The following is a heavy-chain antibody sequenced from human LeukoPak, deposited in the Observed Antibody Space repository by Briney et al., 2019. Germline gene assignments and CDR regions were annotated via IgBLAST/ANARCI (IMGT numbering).Heavy chain of an antibody. CDR3: ARGVGEAGTWWFDP. D-gene: IGHD6-19*01. CDR1: GESVSSNSAA. CDR2: TYYRSKWYN. J-gene: IGHJ5*02. V-gene: IGHV6-1*01. Sequence: SQTLSLTCAISGESVSSNSAAWNWIRQSPSRGLEWLGRTYYRSKWYNYYAVSVKRRITINTNTSKNQLSLQLNSVTPEETAVYYCARGVGEAGTWWFDPWGQGTLVTVSS.